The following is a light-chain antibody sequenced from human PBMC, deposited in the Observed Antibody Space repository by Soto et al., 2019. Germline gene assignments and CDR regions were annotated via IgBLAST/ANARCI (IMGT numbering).Light chain of an antibody. Sequence: EIVLTQSPATLSLSPGERATLSCRASQSISSYLAWYQQKPGQAPRLLIYDASNSATGITARFSGSGSGTDFTLTTSRLEPEDFAVYYCQQRSNWPRTFGQGTKVEIK. V-gene: IGKV3-11*01. J-gene: IGKJ2*01. CDR2: DAS. CDR3: QQRSNWPRT. CDR1: QSISSY.